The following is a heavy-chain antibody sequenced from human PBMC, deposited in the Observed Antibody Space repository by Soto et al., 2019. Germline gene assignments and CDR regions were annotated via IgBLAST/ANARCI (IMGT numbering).Heavy chain of an antibody. CDR3: ARAPNLQYCGGDCYFDY. V-gene: IGHV1-8*01. D-gene: IGHD2-21*02. CDR1: GYTFTSYD. J-gene: IGHJ4*02. Sequence: SSVKVSCKASGYTFTSYDINWVRQATGQGLEWMGWMNPNSGNTGYAQKFQGRVTMTRNTSISTAYMELSSLRSEDTAVYYCARAPNLQYCGGDCYFDYWGQGTLVTVSS. CDR2: MNPNSGNT.